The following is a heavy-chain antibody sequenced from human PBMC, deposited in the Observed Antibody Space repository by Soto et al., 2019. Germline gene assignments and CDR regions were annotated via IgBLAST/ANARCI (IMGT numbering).Heavy chain of an antibody. CDR2: IYSGGST. CDR1: GFTVSSNY. D-gene: IGHD2-21*01. CDR3: ARDIPGRRVYYYYGMDV. Sequence: EVRLVESGGGLIQPGGSLRLSCAASGFTVSSNYMSWVRQAPGKGLEWVSVIYSGGSTYYADSVKGRFAISRDNSKNTXYLQMISLRAEDTAVYYCARDIPGRRVYYYYGMDVWGRGSTVTVSS. V-gene: IGHV3-53*01. J-gene: IGHJ6*01.